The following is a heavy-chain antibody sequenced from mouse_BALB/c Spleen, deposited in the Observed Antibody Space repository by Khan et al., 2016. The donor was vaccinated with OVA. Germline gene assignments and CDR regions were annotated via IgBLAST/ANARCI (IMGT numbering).Heavy chain of an antibody. CDR1: GYSITSDYA. CDR2: ISYSGST. CDR3: ARWFTY. J-gene: IGHJ3*01. V-gene: IGHV3-2*02. Sequence: EVQLQESGPGLVKPSQSLSLTCTVTGYSITSDYAWNWIRQFPGNKLEWMGYISYSGSTTYNPSLKSRISINRDTTKNQFFLQLNSVTTEDTATYYCARWFTYWGQGTLVTVSA.